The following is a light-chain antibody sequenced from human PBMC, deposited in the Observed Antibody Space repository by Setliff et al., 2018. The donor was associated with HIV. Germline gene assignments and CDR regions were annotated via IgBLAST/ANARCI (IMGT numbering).Light chain of an antibody. Sequence: NFMLTQPHSVSESPGKTVTISCARSSGSIASNYVQWYQQRPGSSPTTVIYEDHQRPYGVPDRFSGSIDSSSNSASLTISGLQTEDEADYYCQSYDSSAVVFGGGTKVTVL. CDR3: QSYDSSAVV. CDR1: SGSIASNY. J-gene: IGLJ2*01. V-gene: IGLV6-57*01. CDR2: EDH.